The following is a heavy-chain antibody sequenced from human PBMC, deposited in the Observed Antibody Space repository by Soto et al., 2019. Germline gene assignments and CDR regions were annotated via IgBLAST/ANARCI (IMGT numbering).Heavy chain of an antibody. J-gene: IGHJ4*02. CDR2: INPNSGGT. CDR3: AREGFLLRNWGIFDY. Sequence: ASVKVSCKASGYTFTGYYMHWVRQAPGQGLEWMGWINPNSGGTNYAQKFQGWVTMTRDTSISTAYMELSRLRSDDTAVYYCAREGFLLRNWGIFDYWGQRSLVTVSS. D-gene: IGHD7-27*01. CDR1: GYTFTGYY. V-gene: IGHV1-2*04.